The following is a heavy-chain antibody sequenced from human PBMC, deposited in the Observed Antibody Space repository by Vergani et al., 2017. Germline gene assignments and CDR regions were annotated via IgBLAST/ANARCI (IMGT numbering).Heavy chain of an antibody. CDR2: IYYSGST. CDR3: ARGVVAAYYYYYYMDV. CDR1: GGSISSYY. D-gene: IGHD2-15*01. J-gene: IGHJ6*03. V-gene: IGHV4-59*01. Sequence: QVQLQESGPGLVKPSETLSLTCTVSGGSISSYYWSWIRQPPGKGLEWIGYIYYSGSTNYNPSLKSRVTISVDTSKTQFSLKLSSVTAADTAVYYCARGVVAAYYYYYYMDVWGKGTTVTVSS.